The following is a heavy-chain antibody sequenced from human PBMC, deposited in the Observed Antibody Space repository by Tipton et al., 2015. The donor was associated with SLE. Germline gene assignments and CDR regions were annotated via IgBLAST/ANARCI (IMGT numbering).Heavy chain of an antibody. J-gene: IGHJ4*02. CDR3: ARNIWSGYRAYYFDY. CDR1: GDSISNSDYY. V-gene: IGHV4-39*01. Sequence: TLSLTCTVSGDSISNSDYYWSWIRQPPGKGLEWIGSIYYSGSTYYNLSLKSRVTMSVDTSKNQFSLKLSSVTAADTAVYYCARNIWSGYRAYYFDYWGQGTLVTVSS. CDR2: IYYSGST. D-gene: IGHD3-3*01.